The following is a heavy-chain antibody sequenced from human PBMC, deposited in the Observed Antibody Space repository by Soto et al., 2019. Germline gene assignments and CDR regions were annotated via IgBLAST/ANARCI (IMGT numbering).Heavy chain of an antibody. Sequence: GGSLRLSCAASGFTFSSYSMNWVRQAPGKGLEWVSYISSSSSTIYYADSVKGRFTISSDNSKNSLYLQMNSLRAEDTAVYYCARDKGGAHCSSTSCYYYWGQGTLVTVSS. CDR1: GFTFSSYS. V-gene: IGHV3-48*01. J-gene: IGHJ4*02. D-gene: IGHD2-2*01. CDR3: ARDKGGAHCSSTSCYYY. CDR2: ISSSSSTI.